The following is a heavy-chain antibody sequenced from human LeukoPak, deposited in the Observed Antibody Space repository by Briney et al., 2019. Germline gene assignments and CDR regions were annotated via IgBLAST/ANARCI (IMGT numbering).Heavy chain of an antibody. V-gene: IGHV3-30*03. D-gene: IGHD6-19*01. Sequence: GSLRLSCAASGFTFSSYGMHWVRQAPGKGLEWVAVISYDGSNKYYADSVKGRFTISRDNSKNTLYLQMNSLRAEDTAVYYCAREDSSGWALDYWGQGTLVTVSS. CDR1: GFTFSSYG. CDR2: ISYDGSNK. CDR3: AREDSSGWALDY. J-gene: IGHJ4*02.